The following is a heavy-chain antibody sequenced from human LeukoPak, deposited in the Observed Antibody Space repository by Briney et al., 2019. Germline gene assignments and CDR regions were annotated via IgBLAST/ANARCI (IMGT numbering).Heavy chain of an antibody. Sequence: WIXSCYYRGSTYYNPSLKSRVTISVDTSKNQFSLKLSSVTAADTAVYYCARQSGYSSGRRGGFDPWGQGTLVTVSS. CDR2: CYYRGST. J-gene: IGHJ5*02. D-gene: IGHD6-19*01. CDR3: ARQSGYSSGRRGGFDP. V-gene: IGHV4-39*01.